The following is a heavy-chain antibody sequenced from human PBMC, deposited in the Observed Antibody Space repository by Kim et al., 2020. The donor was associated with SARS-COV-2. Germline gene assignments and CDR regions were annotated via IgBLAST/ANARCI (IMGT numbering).Heavy chain of an antibody. CDR1: GYTFTSYA. J-gene: IGHJ6*02. V-gene: IGHV7-4-1*02. Sequence: ASVKVSCKASGYTFTSYAMNWVRQAPGQGLEWMGWINTNTGNPTYAQGFTGRFVFSLDTSVSTAYLQISSLKAEDTAVYYCARGFRGYDILTGYYLADYYYYYGMDVWGQGTTVTVSS. CDR3: ARGFRGYDILTGYYLADYYYYYGMDV. D-gene: IGHD3-9*01. CDR2: INTNTGNP.